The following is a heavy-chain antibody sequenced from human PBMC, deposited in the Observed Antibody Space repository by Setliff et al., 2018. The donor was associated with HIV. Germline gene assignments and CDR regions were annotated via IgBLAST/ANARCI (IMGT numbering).Heavy chain of an antibody. Sequence: PSETLSLTCTVSGGSISSYYWSWIRQPPGKGLEWIGYIYYSGSTNYNPSLKSRVTISVDTSKNQFSLKLSSVTAADTAVYYCGRVAGYCAPSRCYGYNAFDIWGPGTMVTVSS. D-gene: IGHD2-15*01. CDR3: GRVAGYCAPSRCYGYNAFDI. CDR1: GGSISSYY. V-gene: IGHV4-59*01. CDR2: IYYSGST. J-gene: IGHJ3*02.